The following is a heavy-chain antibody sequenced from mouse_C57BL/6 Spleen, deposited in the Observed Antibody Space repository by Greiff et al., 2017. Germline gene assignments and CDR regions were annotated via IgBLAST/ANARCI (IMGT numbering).Heavy chain of an antibody. J-gene: IGHJ4*01. CDR2: IDPEDGET. D-gene: IGHD5-5*01. V-gene: IGHV14-2*01. Sequence: VQLKESGAELVKPGASVKLSCTASGFNIKDYYMHWVKQRTEQGLEWIGRIDPEDGETKYATKFQGKATITADTASNTACLQLSSLTSEDTAVYYCALPAMDYWGQGTSVTVSS. CDR1: GFNIKDYY. CDR3: ALPAMDY.